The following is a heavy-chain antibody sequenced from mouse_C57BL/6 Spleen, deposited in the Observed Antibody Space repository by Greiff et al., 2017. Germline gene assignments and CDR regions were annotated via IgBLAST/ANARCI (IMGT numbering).Heavy chain of an antibody. Sequence: QVQLQQSGAELVKPGASVKISCKASGYAFSSYWMNWVKQRPGKGLEWIGQIYPGDGDTNYNGKFKGKATLTADKSSSTAYMQLSSLTSEDSAVYFCARERGITTVVATDYAMDYWGQGTSVTVSS. CDR1: GYAFSSYW. CDR3: ARERGITTVVATDYAMDY. CDR2: IYPGDGDT. D-gene: IGHD1-1*01. J-gene: IGHJ4*01. V-gene: IGHV1-80*01.